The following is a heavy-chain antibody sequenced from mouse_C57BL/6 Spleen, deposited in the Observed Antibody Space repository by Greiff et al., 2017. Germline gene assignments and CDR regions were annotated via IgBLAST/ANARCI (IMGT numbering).Heavy chain of an antibody. D-gene: IGHD1-1*01. CDR3: ARGGTGSIYGAY. Sequence: QVQLQQSGAELVKPGASVKISCKASGYAFSSYWMNWVKQRPGKGLEWIGQIYPGDGDPNYNGKFKGKATLTADKSSSTAYMQLSSLTSEDSAVYFCARGGTGSIYGAYWGQGTLVTVSA. J-gene: IGHJ3*01. CDR2: IYPGDGDP. CDR1: GYAFSSYW. V-gene: IGHV1-80*01.